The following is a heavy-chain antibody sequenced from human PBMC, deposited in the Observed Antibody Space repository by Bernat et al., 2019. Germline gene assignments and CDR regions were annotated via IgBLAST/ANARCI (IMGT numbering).Heavy chain of an antibody. J-gene: IGHJ4*02. Sequence: QVHLVESEGGVVQPGRSLRLSCAASGFIFDTYGMHWVRQAPGEGLEWVALIWYDGSNKYYRDSVKGRFTISRDNSKNTLYLQMNSLRAEDTAVYYCARGPSGVYYYDSSGYYRDYFDLWGQGTLVTVSS. CDR2: IWYDGSNK. CDR1: GFIFDTYG. D-gene: IGHD3-22*01. V-gene: IGHV3-33*01. CDR3: ARGPSGVYYYDSSGYYRDYFDL.